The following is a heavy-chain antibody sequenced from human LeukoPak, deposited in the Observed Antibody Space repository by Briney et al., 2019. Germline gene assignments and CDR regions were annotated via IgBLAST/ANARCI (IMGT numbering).Heavy chain of an antibody. Sequence: PGGSLRLSCAASGFTFSSYGMHWIRQPPGKGLEWIGEINHSGSTNYNPSLKSRVTISVDTSKNQFSLKLSSVTAADTAVYYCARVLLVPWLLYFDYWGQGTLVTVSS. CDR3: ARVLLVPWLLYFDY. V-gene: IGHV4-34*01. CDR1: GFTFSSYG. CDR2: INHSGST. J-gene: IGHJ4*02. D-gene: IGHD3-9*01.